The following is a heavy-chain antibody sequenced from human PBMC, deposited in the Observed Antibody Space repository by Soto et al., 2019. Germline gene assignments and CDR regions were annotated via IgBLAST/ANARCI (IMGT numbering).Heavy chain of an antibody. CDR1: GYIFTGYH. V-gene: IGHV1-2*02. CDR2: INPNIGGT. J-gene: IGHJ6*02. Sequence: ASVKVSCKASGYIFTGYHMHWVRQAPGQGLEWMGWINPNIGGTKYAQKFQGRVTMTRDTSISTAYMELSSLRSDDTAVYYCAREELPNYYYGMEVWGQGNTVTVSS. D-gene: IGHD1-7*01. CDR3: AREELPNYYYGMEV.